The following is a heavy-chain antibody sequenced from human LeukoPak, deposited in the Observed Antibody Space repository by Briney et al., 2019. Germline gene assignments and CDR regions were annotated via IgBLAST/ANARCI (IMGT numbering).Heavy chain of an antibody. D-gene: IGHD2-15*01. Sequence: ASVKVSCKASGYTFTTYGISWVRQAPGQGLEWMGWITTYNGNTNYAQKLQGRVTTTTDTSTSTAYMELRSLRSDDTAVYYCARGPYCSGATCYSQMFDFWGQGSPVAVSS. CDR3: ARGPYCSGATCYSQMFDF. J-gene: IGHJ4*02. V-gene: IGHV1-18*01. CDR1: GYTFTTYG. CDR2: ITTYNGNT.